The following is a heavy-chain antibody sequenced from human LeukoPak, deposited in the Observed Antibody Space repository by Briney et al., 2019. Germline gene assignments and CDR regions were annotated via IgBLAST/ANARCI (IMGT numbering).Heavy chain of an antibody. D-gene: IGHD6-19*01. Sequence: QSGGSLRLSCAASGFTFSSYAMLWVRQAPGKGLEWVAVIPYDGSNKYYADSVKGRFTISRDNSKNTLYLQMSSLRAEDTAVYYCAREGPVAGTTYFDYWGQGTLVTVSS. V-gene: IGHV3-30-3*01. CDR1: GFTFSSYA. CDR3: AREGPVAGTTYFDY. J-gene: IGHJ4*02. CDR2: IPYDGSNK.